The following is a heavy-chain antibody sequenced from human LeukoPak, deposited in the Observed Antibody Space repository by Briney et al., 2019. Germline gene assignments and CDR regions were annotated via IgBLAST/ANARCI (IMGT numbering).Heavy chain of an antibody. J-gene: IGHJ4*02. CDR2: IYPGDSDT. V-gene: IGHV5-51*01. CDR1: GSRFTSYW. CDR3: ARIQRQQLDNYFDY. Sequence: GESLKISFKGSGSRFTSYWIGWVRQMPGKGLEWMGIIYPGDSDTRYSPSFQGQVTISADKSISTAYLQWSSLKASDTAMYYCARIQRQQLDNYFDYWGQGTLVTVSS. D-gene: IGHD6-13*01.